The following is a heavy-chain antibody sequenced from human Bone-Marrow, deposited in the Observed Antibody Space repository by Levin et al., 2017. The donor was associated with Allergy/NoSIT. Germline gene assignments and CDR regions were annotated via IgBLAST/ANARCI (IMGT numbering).Heavy chain of an antibody. Sequence: SCAASGFTFSDYFMSWIRQAPGKGLEWVSYISSSVTTVYYSDSVKGRFTISRDNARNSLYLQLNSLRADDTAMYYCARIFGSEETFDIWGQGTMVTVSS. CDR3: ARIFGSEETFDI. CDR2: ISSSVTTV. V-gene: IGHV3-11*01. CDR1: GFTFSDYF. D-gene: IGHD3-3*01. J-gene: IGHJ3*02.